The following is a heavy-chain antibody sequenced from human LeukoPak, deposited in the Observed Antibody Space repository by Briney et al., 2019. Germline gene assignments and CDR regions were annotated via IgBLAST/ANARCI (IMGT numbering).Heavy chain of an antibody. CDR2: SYHSGST. CDR3: ERVRRDDFWSGYFRYFDY. V-gene: IGHV4-30-2*01. Sequence: QASQTLSLTCAVSGGSISSGGYSWSWIRQPPGKGLEWIGYSYHSGSTYYNPSLKSRVTISVDTSKNQFSLKLSSVTAADTAVYYCERVRRDDFWSGYFRYFDYWGQGTLVTVSS. D-gene: IGHD3-3*01. J-gene: IGHJ4*02. CDR1: GGSISSGGYS.